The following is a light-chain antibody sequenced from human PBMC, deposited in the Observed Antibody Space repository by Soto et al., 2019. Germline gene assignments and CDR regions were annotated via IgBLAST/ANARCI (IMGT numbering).Light chain of an antibody. CDR1: QSISSSY. CDR3: QHDGSSPLFT. Sequence: EIVLTQSPGTLSLSPGERATLSCRASQSISSSYLAWYQQKPGQAPRLLIYGAFNRATGVPDRFSGSGSGTDFTLTISRLEPEDFAVYDCQHDGSSPLFTFGPGTKVDIK. CDR2: GAF. J-gene: IGKJ3*01. V-gene: IGKV3-20*01.